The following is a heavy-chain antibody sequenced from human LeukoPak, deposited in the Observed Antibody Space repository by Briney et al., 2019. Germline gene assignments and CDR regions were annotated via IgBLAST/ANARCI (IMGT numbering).Heavy chain of an antibody. D-gene: IGHD2-2*01. CDR1: GFTFSSYG. CDR2: IRYDGSNK. J-gene: IGHJ4*02. V-gene: IGHV3-30*02. Sequence: GGSLRLSCAASGFTFSSYGMHWVRQAPGKGLEWVAFIRYDGSNKYYADSVKGRFTISRDNSKNTLYLQMNSLRAEDTAVYYCAKAFVVVPAAMGYYFDYWGQGTLVTVSS. CDR3: AKAFVVVPAAMGYYFDY.